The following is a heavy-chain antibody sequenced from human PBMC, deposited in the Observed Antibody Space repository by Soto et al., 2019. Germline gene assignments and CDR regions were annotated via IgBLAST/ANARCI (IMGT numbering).Heavy chain of an antibody. V-gene: IGHV4-39*01. CDR2: MYYSGST. J-gene: IGHJ5*02. Sequence: PSQTLSLTCTVSGGSISSTSYFWGWIRQPPGKGLEWIASMYYSGSTYYNPSLKSRVTISVDTSKNQFSLKLTSVTAADTAVYYCVGAPGEQWLKFDPWGQGTLVTVSS. CDR3: VGAPGEQWLKFDP. CDR1: GGSISSTSYF. D-gene: IGHD6-19*01.